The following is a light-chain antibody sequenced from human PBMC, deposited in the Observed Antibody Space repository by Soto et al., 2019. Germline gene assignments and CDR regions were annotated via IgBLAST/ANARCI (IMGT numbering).Light chain of an antibody. CDR1: QFVSSTY. V-gene: IGKV3-20*01. CDR3: QHYNSYSEA. CDR2: GAS. Sequence: EVVLTQSPGTLSLSPVARATLSCRASQFVSSTYLAWYQQRPGQAPRLLIYGASSRATGIPDRFSGGGSETDFTLTISSLQPDDFATYYCQHYNSYSEAFGQGTKVDIK. J-gene: IGKJ1*01.